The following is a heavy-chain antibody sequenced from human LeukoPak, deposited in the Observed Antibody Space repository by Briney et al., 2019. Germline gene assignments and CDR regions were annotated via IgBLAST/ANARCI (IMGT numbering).Heavy chain of an antibody. CDR3: ARLLQLWPHYYMDV. CDR2: FDPEDGET. CDR1: GYTLTELS. Sequence: AASVKVSCKVSGYTLTELSMHWVRQAPGKGLEWMGGFDPEDGETIYAQKFQGRVTMTEDTSTDTAYMELSSLRSEDTAVYYCARLLQLWPHYYMDVWGKGTTVTVSS. V-gene: IGHV1-24*01. J-gene: IGHJ6*03. D-gene: IGHD5-18*01.